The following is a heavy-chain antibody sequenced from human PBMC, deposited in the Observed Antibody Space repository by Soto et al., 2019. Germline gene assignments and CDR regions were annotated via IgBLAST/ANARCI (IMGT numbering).Heavy chain of an antibody. CDR2: NYYSGIT. CDR3: ARGSSIAGLYYGMDV. Sequence: ASETPSLTFTVSCGSISSGGYYLTLIRQHPGKGLEWIGYNYYSGITYYNPSLKSRVTIPLDTSKNQFSLKLSSVTAADTAVYYCARGSSIAGLYYGMDVWGQGTTVTVSS. D-gene: IGHD6-6*01. V-gene: IGHV4-31*03. CDR1: CGSISSGGYY. J-gene: IGHJ6*02.